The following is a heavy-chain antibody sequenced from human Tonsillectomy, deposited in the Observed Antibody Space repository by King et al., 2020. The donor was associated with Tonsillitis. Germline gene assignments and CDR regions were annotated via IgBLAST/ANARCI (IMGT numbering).Heavy chain of an antibody. CDR3: ARFDDVLTGFPQLDY. J-gene: IGHJ4*02. Sequence: VQLVESGAEVKKPGATVKVSCKASGYTFTSYDVNWVRQATGQGLEWMGWMNPHTGNTDYAQNFQGRVTMTRNTSISTAYMELSSLRSDDTAVYYCARFDDVLTGFPQLDYWGQGTLVTVSS. CDR1: GYTFTSYD. CDR2: MNPHTGNT. D-gene: IGHD3-9*01. V-gene: IGHV1-8*02.